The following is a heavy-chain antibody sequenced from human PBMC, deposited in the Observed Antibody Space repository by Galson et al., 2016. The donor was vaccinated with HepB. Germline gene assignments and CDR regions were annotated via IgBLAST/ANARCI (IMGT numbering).Heavy chain of an antibody. D-gene: IGHD3-10*01. V-gene: IGHV1-18*01. J-gene: IGHJ4*02. Sequence: SCKASGYTFGDYRITWVRQAPGQGLEWMGWITVNNGDTNYAPEIQGRVALTTDTSTSTAYMELRSLRPDATAVYYCARGLYSGSYFNVQVVNYWGQGTLVTVSS. CDR1: GYTFGDYR. CDR3: ARGLYSGSYFNVQVVNY. CDR2: ITVNNGDT.